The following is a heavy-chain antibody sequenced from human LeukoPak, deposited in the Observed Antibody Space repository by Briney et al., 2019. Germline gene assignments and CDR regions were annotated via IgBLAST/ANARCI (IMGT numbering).Heavy chain of an antibody. CDR3: ARDGYEDYYDSSGYPTAQDAFDI. J-gene: IGHJ3*02. CDR2: IYYSGST. Sequence: PSETLSLTCAVYGGSFSGYYWSWIRQHPGKGLEWIGYIYYSGSTYYNPSLKSRVTISVDTSKNQFSLKLSSVTAADTAVYYCARDGYEDYYDSSGYPTAQDAFDIWGQGTMVTVSS. D-gene: IGHD3-22*01. CDR1: GGSFSGYY. V-gene: IGHV4-31*11.